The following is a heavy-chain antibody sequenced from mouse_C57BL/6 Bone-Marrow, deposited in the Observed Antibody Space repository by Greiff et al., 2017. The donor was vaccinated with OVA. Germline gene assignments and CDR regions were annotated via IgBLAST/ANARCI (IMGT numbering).Heavy chain of an antibody. Sequence: QVHVKQSGAELVRPGTSVKLSCKASGYTFTSYWMHWVKQRPGQGLEWIGVIDPSDSYTNYNQKFKGKATLTVDTSSSTAYMQLSSLTSEDSAVYYCARKGAYYPDAMDYWGQGTSVTVSS. CDR2: IDPSDSYT. D-gene: IGHD2-10*01. CDR3: ARKGAYYPDAMDY. J-gene: IGHJ4*01. CDR1: GYTFTSYW. V-gene: IGHV1-59*01.